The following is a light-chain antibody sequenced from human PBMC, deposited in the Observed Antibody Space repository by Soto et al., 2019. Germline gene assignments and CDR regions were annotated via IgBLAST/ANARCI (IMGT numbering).Light chain of an antibody. CDR3: SSYTSSSTPYV. J-gene: IGLJ1*01. CDR1: SSDVGRYNY. CDR2: EVT. Sequence: QSALTQPDSVSGSPGQSIAISCTGTSSDVGRYNYVSWYQQHPGKAPKLMIYEVTNRPSGVSNRFSGSKSGNTASLTITGLQADDEADYYCSSYTSSSTPYVFGTGTKVTVL. V-gene: IGLV2-14*01.